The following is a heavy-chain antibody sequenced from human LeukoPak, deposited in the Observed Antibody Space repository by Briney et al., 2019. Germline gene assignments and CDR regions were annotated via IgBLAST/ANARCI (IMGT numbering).Heavy chain of an antibody. CDR1: GYSFTSYW. V-gene: IGHV5-51*01. CDR3: ARRFCSVGSCYVDY. Sequence: GESLQISCKGSGYSFTSYWIGWVRQIPGKGLEWMGIIDPGDSDTRYSPSFQGQVTISADKSISTASLQWSTLKASDTAMYYCARRFCSVGSCYVDYWGQGTLVTVSS. D-gene: IGHD2-15*01. CDR2: IDPGDSDT. J-gene: IGHJ4*02.